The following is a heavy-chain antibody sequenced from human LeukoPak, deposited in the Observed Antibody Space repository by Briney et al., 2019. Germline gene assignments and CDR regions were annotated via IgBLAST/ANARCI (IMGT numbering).Heavy chain of an antibody. CDR2: IKEDGSDK. CDR3: ARDGWRAINY. V-gene: IGHV3-7*01. Sequence: GGSLRLSCAASGFTFSTYWMSWVRQAPGKGLEWVANIKEDGSDKNYVDSVRGRFTISRDNAKNSLFLQMNSLRAEDTAVYYCARDGWRAINYWGRGTLVTVS. D-gene: IGHD5-24*01. CDR1: GFTFSTYW. J-gene: IGHJ4*02.